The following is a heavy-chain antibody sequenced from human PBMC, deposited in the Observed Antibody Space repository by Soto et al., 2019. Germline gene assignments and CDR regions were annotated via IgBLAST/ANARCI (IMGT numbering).Heavy chain of an antibody. Sequence: DVQLVESGGGLVKPGGSLRLSCTASGFTFNLYTLNWVRQAPWKGLEWVSSISSTSSYIYYADSVKGRFAISRDNAEKSLFLQMSDLRAEDTALYYCATEGRSGYRNFDFWGQGTLVTVSS. CDR2: ISSTSSYI. CDR1: GFTFNLYT. CDR3: ATEGRSGYRNFDF. J-gene: IGHJ4*02. D-gene: IGHD3-22*01. V-gene: IGHV3-21*01.